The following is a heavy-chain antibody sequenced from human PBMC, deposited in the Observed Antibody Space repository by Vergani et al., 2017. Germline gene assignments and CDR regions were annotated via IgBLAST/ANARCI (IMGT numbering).Heavy chain of an antibody. CDR1: GGTFSSYT. J-gene: IGHJ4*02. CDR3: ASVERLDCSGGICPGDY. D-gene: IGHD2-15*01. CDR2: IIPILGIE. Sequence: QVQLVQSGAEVKKPGSSVKVSCKASGGTFSSYTISWVRKAPGQGLEWMGRIIPILGIENYAQKFQGRVTITADKSTSTAYIELSSLRSEDTAVYYCASVERLDCSGGICPGDYWGQASLVTVYS. V-gene: IGHV1-69*02.